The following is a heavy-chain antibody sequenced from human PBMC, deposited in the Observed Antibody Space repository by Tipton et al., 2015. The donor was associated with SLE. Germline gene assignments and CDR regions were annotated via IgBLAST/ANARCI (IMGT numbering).Heavy chain of an antibody. CDR3: ARDKSSSWYGVYMDV. J-gene: IGHJ6*03. CDR2: IYYSGST. D-gene: IGHD6-13*01. V-gene: IGHV4-31*03. CDR1: GCSISSGSYY. Sequence: TLSLTCTVSGCSISSGSYYWSWIRQHPGKGLEWSGYIYYSGSTYYNPSLKSRVTISVDTSKNQFSLKLSSVTAADTAVYYCARDKSSSWYGVYMDVWGKGTTVTVSS.